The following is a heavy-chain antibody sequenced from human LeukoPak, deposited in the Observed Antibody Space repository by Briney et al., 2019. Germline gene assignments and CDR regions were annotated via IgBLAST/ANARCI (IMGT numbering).Heavy chain of an antibody. J-gene: IGHJ4*02. CDR2: IYYSGST. V-gene: IGHV4-31*03. CDR3: ARRGRTGYYYFDY. CDR1: GGSISSGGYY. D-gene: IGHD1-1*01. Sequence: SQTLSLTCTVSGGSISSGGYYWSWIRQHPGKGLEWNGYIYYSGSTYYNPSLKSRVTISVDTSKNQFSLKLSSVTAADTAVYYCARRGRTGYYYFDYWGQGTLVTVSS.